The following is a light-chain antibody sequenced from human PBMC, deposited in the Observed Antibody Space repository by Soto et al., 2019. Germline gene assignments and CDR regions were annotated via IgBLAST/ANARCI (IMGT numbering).Light chain of an antibody. CDR1: SSNIGNNA. J-gene: IGLJ3*02. V-gene: IGLV1-36*01. CDR3: AAWGDSLNGPV. CDR2: FDD. Sequence: QSMLTQPPSVSAAPRQRVTISCSGSSSNIGNNAVNWYQQVPGKAPKLLIHFDDRVASGISDRFSGSKSGTSASLAISGLQSEDEADYYCAAWGDSLNGPVFGGGTKVTVL.